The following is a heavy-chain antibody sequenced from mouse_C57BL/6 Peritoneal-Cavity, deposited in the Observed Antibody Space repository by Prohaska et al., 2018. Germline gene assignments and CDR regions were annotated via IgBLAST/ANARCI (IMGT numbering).Heavy chain of an antibody. Sequence: QMQLQESGPGLVKPSQSLFLTCSITGFPITSGYYWIWIRPSPGKPLEWMGYITHSGETFYNPVLQSPISITRETSKNQFFLQLNSVTTEDTAMYYCAGDYYGYWYFDVWGTGTTVTVSS. V-gene: IGHV12-3*01. J-gene: IGHJ1*03. CDR3: AGDYYGYWYFDV. CDR1: GFPITSGYY. D-gene: IGHD1-1*02. CDR2: ITHSGET.